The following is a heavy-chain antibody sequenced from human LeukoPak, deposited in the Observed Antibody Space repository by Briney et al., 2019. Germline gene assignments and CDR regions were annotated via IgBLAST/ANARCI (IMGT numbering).Heavy chain of an antibody. D-gene: IGHD3-3*01. CDR2: INAGNGDT. V-gene: IGHV1-3*01. J-gene: IGHJ4*02. Sequence: ASVKVSCKASGYTFTNYAVNWLRQAPGQRLEWMGWINAGNGDTKFSQDYQARVTITRDASASTAYMELSSLTSEDTAVYFCARGLWSAHRREYYFDSWGQGTLVTVSS. CDR1: GYTFTNYA. CDR3: ARGLWSAHRREYYFDS.